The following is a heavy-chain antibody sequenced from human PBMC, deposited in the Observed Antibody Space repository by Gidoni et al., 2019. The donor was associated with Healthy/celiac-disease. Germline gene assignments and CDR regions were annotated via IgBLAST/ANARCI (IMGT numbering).Heavy chain of an antibody. Sequence: QVQLQESGPGLVKPSQTLSLTCTVSGGPIGISDYYWSWIRQHPGKGLEWIGSIYYSGSSYFNPSLEGRITFSVDTSKNQFSLKLNSVTAADTAVYYCAKIRRGRGNWFDPWGQGTLVTVSS. J-gene: IGHJ5*02. CDR1: GGPIGISDYY. CDR3: AKIRRGRGNWFDP. V-gene: IGHV4-31*03. CDR2: IYYSGSS. D-gene: IGHD3-16*01.